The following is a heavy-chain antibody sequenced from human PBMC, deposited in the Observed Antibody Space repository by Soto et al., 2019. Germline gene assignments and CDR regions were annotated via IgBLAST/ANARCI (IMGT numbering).Heavy chain of an antibody. CDR1: GFTFSSYV. CDR3: VRKVGSMVRGNDGMDV. J-gene: IGHJ6*02. D-gene: IGHD3-10*01. V-gene: IGHV3-23*01. CDR2: ISVSGDTT. Sequence: EVQLLESGGGLVQPGGSLRLSCAASGFTFSSYVMNWVRQAPGKGLEWVSVISVSGDTTYYADSVKGRFTISRDNXKXXWYLQMNSLRADATAVYYCVRKVGSMVRGNDGMDVWGQGTTVTVSS.